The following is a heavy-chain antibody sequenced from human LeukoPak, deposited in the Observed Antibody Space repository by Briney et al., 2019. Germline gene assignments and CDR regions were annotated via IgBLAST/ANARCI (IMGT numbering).Heavy chain of an antibody. CDR2: LSGSGDGQ. Sequence: GGSLRLSCSASGFTFTNYGMSWVRQAPGKGLEWVSGLSGSGDGQFYADSVEGRFTMSRDIFNNIWYLQMNSLRAEDTAVYYCAKGCQCPSGLSSWFDPRGQGTLVAVSS. CDR1: GFTFTNYG. CDR3: AKGCQCPSGLSSWFDP. J-gene: IGHJ5*02. D-gene: IGHD1-14*01. V-gene: IGHV3-23*01.